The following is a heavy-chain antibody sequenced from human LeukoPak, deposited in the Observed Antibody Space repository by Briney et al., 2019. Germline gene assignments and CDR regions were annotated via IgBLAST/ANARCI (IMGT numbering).Heavy chain of an antibody. CDR1: GFTVSSYA. D-gene: IGHD6-19*01. Sequence: GGSLRLSCAASGFTVSSYAMSWVRQAPGKGLEWVSAISGSGGSTYYADSVKGRFTISRDNSKNTLYLQMNSLRAEDTAVYYCANHISKDSSGWDDAFDIWGQGTMVTVSS. CDR3: ANHISKDSSGWDDAFDI. V-gene: IGHV3-23*01. J-gene: IGHJ3*02. CDR2: ISGSGGST.